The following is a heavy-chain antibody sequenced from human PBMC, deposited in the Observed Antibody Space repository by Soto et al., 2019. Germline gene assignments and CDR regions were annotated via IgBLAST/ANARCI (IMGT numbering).Heavy chain of an antibody. Sequence: PGGSLRLSCAASGFTFSSYGMHWVRQAPGKGLEWVAVIWYDGSNKYYADSVKGRFTISRDNSKNTLYLQMNSLRAEDTAVYYCAREYIAAAPPDAAFDPWGQGTLVTVSS. CDR1: GFTFSSYG. D-gene: IGHD6-13*01. CDR2: IWYDGSNK. V-gene: IGHV3-30*19. CDR3: AREYIAAAPPDAAFDP. J-gene: IGHJ5*02.